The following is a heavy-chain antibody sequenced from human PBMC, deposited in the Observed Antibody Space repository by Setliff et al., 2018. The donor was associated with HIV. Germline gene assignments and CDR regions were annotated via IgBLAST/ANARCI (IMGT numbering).Heavy chain of an antibody. J-gene: IGHJ5*02. CDR1: GGSFSGYY. CDR3: ARRSSTSFLNWFDP. V-gene: IGHV4-34*01. CDR2: INHSGST. D-gene: IGHD2-2*01. Sequence: SETLSLTCAVYGGSFSGYYWSWIRQPPGKGLEWIGEINHSGSTNYNPSLKSRVTISVDTSKNQFSLKLSSVTAADTAVYYCARRSSTSFLNWFDPWGQGTLVTVSS.